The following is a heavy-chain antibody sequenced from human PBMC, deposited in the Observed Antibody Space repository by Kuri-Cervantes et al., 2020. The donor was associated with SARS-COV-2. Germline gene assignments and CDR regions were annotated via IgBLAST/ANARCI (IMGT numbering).Heavy chain of an antibody. V-gene: IGHV1-8*02. Sequence: ASVKVSCKASGYSFSTYDIHWVRQAAGQGLEWMGWLNPDTGNTGNAKKFQGRVTMTTDTSINTAYMEVSSLSFEDTAIYYCASDSGDWNPDGIDLWGKGTLVTVSS. CDR1: GYSFSTYD. CDR2: LNPDTGNT. D-gene: IGHD1-1*01. J-gene: IGHJ3*01. CDR3: ASDSGDWNPDGIDL.